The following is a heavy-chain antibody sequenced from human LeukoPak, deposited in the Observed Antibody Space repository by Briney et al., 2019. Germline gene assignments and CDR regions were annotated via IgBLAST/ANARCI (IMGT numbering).Heavy chain of an antibody. V-gene: IGHV4-59*08. Sequence: SETLSLTCTVSGGSISSYYWSWIRQPPGKGLEWIGYIYYSGSTNYNPSLKSRVTISVDTSKNQFSLKLSSVTAADTAVYYCATVDLDGYYMDYWGQGTLVTVSS. CDR3: ATVDLDGYYMDY. CDR2: IYYSGST. J-gene: IGHJ4*02. D-gene: IGHD3-22*01. CDR1: GGSISSYY.